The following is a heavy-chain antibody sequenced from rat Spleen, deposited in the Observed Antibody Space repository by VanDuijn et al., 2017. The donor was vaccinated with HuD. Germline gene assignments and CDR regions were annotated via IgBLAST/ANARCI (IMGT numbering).Heavy chain of an antibody. CDR1: GFTFNNYW. V-gene: IGHV5-31*01. D-gene: IGHD1-3*01. CDR3: ARQDYGSYFDF. J-gene: IGHJ1*01. CDR2: ITNTGGNT. Sequence: EVQLVETGGGLVQPGRSLKLSCVASGFTFNNYWMSWIRQAPGKGLEWVASITNTGGNTYYRDSVKGRFTISRDNAKSTLYLQMDSLRSEDTGTYYCARQDYGSYFDFWGPGTMVTVSS.